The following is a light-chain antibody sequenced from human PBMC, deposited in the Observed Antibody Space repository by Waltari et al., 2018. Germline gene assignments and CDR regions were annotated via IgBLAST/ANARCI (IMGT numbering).Light chain of an antibody. CDR2: GTS. Sequence: EIVLTQSPGTLSLSPGERATLSCRASQSIGSSYLAWYQQKPGQAPRLLIYGTSSRATGIPDRFSGSGSGTDFTLTISRLEPEDFAVYYCQHYDSSSITFGQGTRLEIK. V-gene: IGKV3-20*01. CDR3: QHYDSSSIT. J-gene: IGKJ5*01. CDR1: QSIGSSY.